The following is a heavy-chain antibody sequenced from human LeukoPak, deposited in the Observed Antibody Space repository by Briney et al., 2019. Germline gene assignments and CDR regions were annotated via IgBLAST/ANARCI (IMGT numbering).Heavy chain of an antibody. CDR3: AREGQSGSYSNDFDY. Sequence: GGSLRLSCAASGFTFSSFSMNWVRQAPGKGLEWVSSISNGSTYIYYADSLKGRFTISRDNAKNSLYLQMNSLRAEDTAVYYCAREGQSGSYSNDFDYWGQGTLVTVSS. CDR2: ISNGSTYI. D-gene: IGHD1-26*01. J-gene: IGHJ4*02. CDR1: GFTFSSFS. V-gene: IGHV3-21*01.